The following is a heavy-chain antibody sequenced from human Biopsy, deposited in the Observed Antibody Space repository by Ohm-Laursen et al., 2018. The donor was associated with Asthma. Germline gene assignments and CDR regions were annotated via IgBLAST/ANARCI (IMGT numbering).Heavy chain of an antibody. D-gene: IGHD2-2*01. CDR1: GGSFSGYY. V-gene: IGHV4-34*01. CDR2: INHSGST. J-gene: IGHJ5*02. CDR3: ARAGQCSSTSCYNPGWFDP. Sequence: SQTLSLTCAVYGGSFSGYYWSWIRQPPGKGLEWIGEINHSGSTNYNPSLKSRVTISVDTSKNQFSLKLSSVTAADTAVYYCARAGQCSSTSCYNPGWFDPWGRGTLVTVSS.